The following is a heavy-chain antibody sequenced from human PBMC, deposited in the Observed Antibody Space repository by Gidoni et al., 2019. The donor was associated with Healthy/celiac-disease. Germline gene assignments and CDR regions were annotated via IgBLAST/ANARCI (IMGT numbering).Heavy chain of an antibody. CDR2: ISGSGGST. Sequence: VQLLESGGALVQPGGSLRLTSAASAFTFSRYAMSWVRQAPGKGLGWVSAISGSGGSTYYADSVKGRFTISRDNPKNTLYLQMNSLRAEDTAVYYCAKDSRRRKWFLSYYFDYWGQGTLVTVSS. D-gene: IGHD3-22*01. CDR3: AKDSRRRKWFLSYYFDY. CDR1: AFTFSRYA. V-gene: IGHV3-23*01. J-gene: IGHJ4*02.